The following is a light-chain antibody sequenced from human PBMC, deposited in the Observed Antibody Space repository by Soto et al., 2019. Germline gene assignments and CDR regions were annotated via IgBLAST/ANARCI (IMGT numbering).Light chain of an antibody. V-gene: IGKV1-39*01. CDR3: QQSYSTSIT. Sequence: DIQMTQSPSSLSASIGDRFTITCRASQSISSYLNWYHQRPGKAPKLLIYAASSLQRGVPSRFSGSGSGTDFTLTISSLQPEDFATYYCQQSYSTSITFGQGTRL. J-gene: IGKJ5*01. CDR2: AAS. CDR1: QSISSY.